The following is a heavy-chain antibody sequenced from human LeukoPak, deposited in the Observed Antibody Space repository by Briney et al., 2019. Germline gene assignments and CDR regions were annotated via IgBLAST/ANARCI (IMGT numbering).Heavy chain of an antibody. Sequence: GRSLRLSCAASGFTFSSYGMHWVRQAPGKGLEWVAVISYDGSNKYYADSVKGRFTISRDNAKNSLYLQMNSLRAEDTALYYCAKDQDYGGNSESAFDIWGQGTMVTVSS. V-gene: IGHV3-30*18. CDR2: ISYDGSNK. J-gene: IGHJ3*02. CDR1: GFTFSSYG. CDR3: AKDQDYGGNSESAFDI. D-gene: IGHD4-23*01.